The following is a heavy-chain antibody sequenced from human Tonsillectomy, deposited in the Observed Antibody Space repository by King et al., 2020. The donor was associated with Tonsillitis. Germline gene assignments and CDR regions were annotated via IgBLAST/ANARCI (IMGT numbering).Heavy chain of an antibody. CDR2: INAGNGNT. V-gene: IGHV1-3*01. CDR1: GYTFTRYA. CDR3: ASGSGPMRDLMNYYSYGLDV. Sequence: QLVQSGAEVKKPGASVKVSCKASGYTFTRYAMHWVRQAPGQRLEWMGWINAGNGNTKYSQKFQGRLSITRDTSATTAHMELSSLRSEDTAVYYCASGSGPMRDLMNYYSYGLDVWGQGTTVTVS. D-gene: IGHD3-3*01. J-gene: IGHJ6*02.